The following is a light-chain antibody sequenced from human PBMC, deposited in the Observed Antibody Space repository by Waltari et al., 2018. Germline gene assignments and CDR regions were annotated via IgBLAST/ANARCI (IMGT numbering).Light chain of an antibody. J-gene: IGLJ1*01. V-gene: IGLV2-11*01. CDR1: SSDIGGYNY. CDR2: EVS. Sequence: QAALTQPRSVSGSPGQSVTISCTGTSSDIGGYNYVSWYQQYPGTAPKLMIYEVSKRPSGVSDRFSGSKSGNTASLTISGLQAEDEADYYCSSYVGSNTYIFGAGTRRTVL. CDR3: SSYVGSNTYI.